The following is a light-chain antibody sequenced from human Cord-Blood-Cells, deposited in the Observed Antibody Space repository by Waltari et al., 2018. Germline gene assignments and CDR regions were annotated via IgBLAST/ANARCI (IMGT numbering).Light chain of an antibody. CDR3: QQYNNWPPCS. J-gene: IGKJ2*04. CDR1: QSVSSN. Sequence: EIVMTQSPATLSVSPGESATLSCRASQSVSSNLAWYQQKPGQAPRLLIYGASTRATGIPARFSGSGSGTEFTLTISSLQSEDFAVYYCQQYNNWPPCSFGQGTKLEIK. V-gene: IGKV3-15*01. CDR2: GAS.